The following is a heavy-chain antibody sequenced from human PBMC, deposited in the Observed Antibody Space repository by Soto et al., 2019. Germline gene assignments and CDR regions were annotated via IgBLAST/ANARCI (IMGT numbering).Heavy chain of an antibody. D-gene: IGHD3-22*01. Sequence: ESGATIGKPTQTLTVTISLSGVSLSTSGGGVGWIRQPPGKALEWLALIYWDDDKRYSPSLKSRLTITKDTSKNQVVLTMTNMDPVDTATYYCARKVVVSLFDYWGQGTLVTVSS. J-gene: IGHJ4*02. CDR2: IYWDDDK. CDR1: GVSLSTSGGG. CDR3: ARKVVVSLFDY. V-gene: IGHV2-5*02.